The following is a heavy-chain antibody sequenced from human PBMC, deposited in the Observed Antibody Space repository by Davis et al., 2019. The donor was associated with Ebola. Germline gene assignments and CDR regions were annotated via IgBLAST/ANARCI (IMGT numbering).Heavy chain of an antibody. CDR2: ISSSGSTI. J-gene: IGHJ4*02. Sequence: GESLKISCAASGFTFSDYYMSWIRQAPGKGLEWVSYISSSGSTIYYADSVKGRFTISRDNAKNSLYLQMNSLRAEDTALYYCAKGVAGSPFFDYWGQGTLVTVSS. CDR1: GFTFSDYY. V-gene: IGHV3-11*01. D-gene: IGHD6-19*01. CDR3: AKGVAGSPFFDY.